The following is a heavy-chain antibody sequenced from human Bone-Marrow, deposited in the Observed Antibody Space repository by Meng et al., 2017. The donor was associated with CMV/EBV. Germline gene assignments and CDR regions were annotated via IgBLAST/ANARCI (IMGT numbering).Heavy chain of an antibody. CDR1: GFTFSNAW. CDR3: RTVSPRD. Sequence: GESLKISCAASGFTFSNAWMTWVRQAPGKGLEWVGRIRSKTDGGTTDYSALVQGRFTISRDDSKNTLYLQMNSRKTEDTAVYYCRTVSPRDWGQGTLVTVSS. V-gene: IGHV3-15*01. J-gene: IGHJ4*02. D-gene: IGHD2/OR15-2a*01. CDR2: IRSKTDGGTT.